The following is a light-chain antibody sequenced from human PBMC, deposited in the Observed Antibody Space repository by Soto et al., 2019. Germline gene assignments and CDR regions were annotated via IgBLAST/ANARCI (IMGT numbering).Light chain of an antibody. Sequence: EIVMTQSPATLSVSPGERATLSCRASQSVSSNLAWYQQKPGQAPRLLIYDVSNRATDIPARFSGSGSGTDFTLTISSLQPEDFAVYYCQQRSNWPRTFGQGTKGDIK. V-gene: IGKV3-11*01. CDR1: QSVSSN. J-gene: IGKJ1*01. CDR2: DVS. CDR3: QQRSNWPRT.